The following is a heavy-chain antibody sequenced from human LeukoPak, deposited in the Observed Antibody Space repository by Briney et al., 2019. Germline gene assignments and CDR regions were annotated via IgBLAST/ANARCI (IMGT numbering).Heavy chain of an antibody. J-gene: IGHJ4*02. V-gene: IGHV7-4-1*02. Sequence: ASVKVSCKSSGYTFTTYAMNWVRQAPGQGLELMGWIYTNTGNPTYTHGFTERLVFSLDTSVSTTYLQISNLKAEDTAVYYRARGIPVYGSSWSYYFDYWGQGTLVTVSS. CDR3: ARGIPVYGSSWSYYFDY. CDR2: IYTNTGNP. D-gene: IGHD6-13*01. CDR1: GYTFTTYA.